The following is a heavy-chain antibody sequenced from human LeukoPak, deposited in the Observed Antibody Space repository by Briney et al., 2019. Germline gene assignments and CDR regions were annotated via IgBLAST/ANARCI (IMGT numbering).Heavy chain of an antibody. V-gene: IGHV3-7*01. CDR1: GFSFTNYW. Sequence: GGSLRLSCAASGFSFTNYWMSWVRQAPGKGLEWVANVKEDGTTKQYVDSVKGRFTISRDNAKNSLYLQMDSLGAEDTAVYYCVSQEVVPHWGQGTLVSVSS. D-gene: IGHD2-15*01. J-gene: IGHJ4*02. CDR3: VSQEVVPH. CDR2: VKEDGTTK.